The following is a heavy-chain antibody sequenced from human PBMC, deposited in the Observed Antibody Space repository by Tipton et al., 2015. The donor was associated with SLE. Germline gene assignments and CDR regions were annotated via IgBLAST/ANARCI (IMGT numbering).Heavy chain of an antibody. V-gene: IGHV3-7*01. CDR3: ARISCSGGSLCDAFDT. J-gene: IGHJ3*02. D-gene: IGHD2-15*01. CDR2: RNQDGSEK. Sequence: LSLTCAVSGYSISSGYYWGWIRQPPGKGLEWVANRNQDGSEKYYLDSVKGRFTISRDNAKNSLYLQMNILGAEDTAVYYCARISCSGGSLCDAFDTWGQGTMVTVSS. CDR1: GYSISSGYY.